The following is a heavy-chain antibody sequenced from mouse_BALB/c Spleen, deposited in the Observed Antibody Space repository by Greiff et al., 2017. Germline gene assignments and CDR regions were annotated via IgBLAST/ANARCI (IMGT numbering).Heavy chain of an antibody. CDR3: AREGRRSTIDY. Sequence: VQVVESGPGLVAPSQSLSITCTVSGFSLTGYGVNWVRQPPGKGLEWLGMIWGDGSTDYNSALKSRLSISKDNSKSQVFLKMNSLQTDDTARYYCAREGRRSTIDYWGQGTTLTVSS. CDR1: GFSLTGYG. J-gene: IGHJ2*01. D-gene: IGHD2-1*01. CDR2: IWGDGST. V-gene: IGHV2-6-7*01.